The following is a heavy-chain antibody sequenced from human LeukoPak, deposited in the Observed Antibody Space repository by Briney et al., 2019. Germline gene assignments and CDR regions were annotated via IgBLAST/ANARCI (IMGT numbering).Heavy chain of an antibody. Sequence: PGGSLRLSCAASGFTFSTYPIHWVRQAPGKGLEWVAVMSYDGTNKYYADSVKGRFTISRDNSKNTLFLQMNSLRAEDTAVYYCARGEQWLDSYFEYWGQGTLVTVSS. CDR1: GFTFSTYP. CDR3: ARGEQWLDSYFEY. V-gene: IGHV3-30-3*01. CDR2: MSYDGTNK. J-gene: IGHJ4*02. D-gene: IGHD6-19*01.